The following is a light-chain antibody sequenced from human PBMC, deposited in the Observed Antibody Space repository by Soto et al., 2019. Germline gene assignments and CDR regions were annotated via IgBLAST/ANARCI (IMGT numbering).Light chain of an antibody. V-gene: IGLV1-44*01. CDR2: RSD. J-gene: IGLJ2*01. CDR3: AAWDDSRYGVV. CDR1: SSNIGSNH. Sequence: QSVLTQSPSASGTPGQRVIIACSGSSSNIGSNHVNWYRHLPGAAPKLPIFRSDQRPSGVPDRFSGSKSGTTASRAISGLQSGDEADYYCAAWDDSRYGVVFGGGTKLTVL.